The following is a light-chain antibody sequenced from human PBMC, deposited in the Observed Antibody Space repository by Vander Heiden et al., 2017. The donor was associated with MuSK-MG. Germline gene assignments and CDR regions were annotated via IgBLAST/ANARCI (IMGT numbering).Light chain of an antibody. CDR1: SGDVSDYKH. V-gene: IGLV2-14*01. J-gene: IGLJ3*02. CDR3: STYMSTSSTSLV. Sequence: QSDLVPPAAVSGSPGQSITIPCTILSGDVSDYKHVAWYQHHPGKAPKLIMHEVSSRPAGVSERFSASTSCNTASPTTAGIQAGDEADYYCSTYMSTSSTSLVFGGGTKVTVL. CDR2: EVS.